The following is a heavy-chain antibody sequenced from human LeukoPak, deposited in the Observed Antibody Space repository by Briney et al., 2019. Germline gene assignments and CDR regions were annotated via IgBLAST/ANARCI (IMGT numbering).Heavy chain of an antibody. J-gene: IGHJ4*02. D-gene: IGHD3-22*01. CDR3: AKDMGYYDSSGYSALFDY. CDR2: ISWNSGSI. CDR1: GFTFDDHA. Sequence: GGSLRLSCAASGFTFDDHAMHWVRQAPGKGLEWVSGISWNSGSIGYADSVKGRFTISRDNAKNSLYLQMNSLRAEDTALYYCAKDMGYYDSSGYSALFDYWGQGTLVTVSS. V-gene: IGHV3-9*01.